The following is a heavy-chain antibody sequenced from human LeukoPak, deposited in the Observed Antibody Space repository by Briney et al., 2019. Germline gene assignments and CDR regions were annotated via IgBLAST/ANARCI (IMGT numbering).Heavy chain of an antibody. CDR1: GFSFSTYS. V-gene: IGHV3-48*01. CDR3: ARWSGSTTRNFGY. J-gene: IGHJ4*02. D-gene: IGHD2-2*01. CDR2: ISSSGSTI. Sequence: GGSLRLSCAASGFSFSTYSMNWVRQAPGKGLEWVSYISSSGSTIYYADSVKGRFTASRDNAKNSLYLQMNSLRAEDTAVYYCARWSGSTTRNFGYWGQGTLVTVSS.